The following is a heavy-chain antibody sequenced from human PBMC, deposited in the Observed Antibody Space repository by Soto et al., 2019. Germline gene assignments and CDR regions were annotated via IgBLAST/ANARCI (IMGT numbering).Heavy chain of an antibody. D-gene: IGHD6-13*01. CDR2: MNPNSGNT. CDR3: ARGQSSSWYRFYYYYYGMDV. CDR1: GYTFTSYD. J-gene: IGHJ6*02. Sequence: ASVKISCKASGYTFTSYDINWVRQATGQGLEWMGWMNPNSGNTGYAQKFQGRVTMTRNTSIGTAYMELSSLRSEDTAVYYCARGQSSSWYRFYYYYYGMDVWGQGNTVTVSS. V-gene: IGHV1-8*01.